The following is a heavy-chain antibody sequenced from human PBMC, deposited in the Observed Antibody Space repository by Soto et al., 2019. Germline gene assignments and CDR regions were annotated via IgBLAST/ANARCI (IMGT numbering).Heavy chain of an antibody. CDR1: GGSISSSSYY. CDR2: IYYSGST. V-gene: IGHV4-39*01. D-gene: IGHD3-10*01. CDR3: ASRGSGSYSYY. J-gene: IGHJ4*02. Sequence: SETLSLTCTVSGGSISSSSYYWGWIRQPPGKGLEWIGSIYYSGSTYYNPSLKSRVTISVDTSKNQFSLKLSSVTAADTAVYFFASRGSGSYSYYLCQGTPVTVSS.